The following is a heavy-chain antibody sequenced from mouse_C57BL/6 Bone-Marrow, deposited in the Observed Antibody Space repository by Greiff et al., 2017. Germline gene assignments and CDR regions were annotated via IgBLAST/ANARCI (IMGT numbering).Heavy chain of an antibody. V-gene: IGHV1-55*01. Sequence: QVQLQQPGAELVKPGASVKMSCKASGYTFTSYWITWVKQRPGQGLEWIGDIYPGSGSTNYNEKFKSKATLTVDTSSSTAYMQLSSLTSEDSAVYYRAREREITTVVDWYLHVRGTWATGPVSS. J-gene: IGHJ1*03. CDR1: GYTFTSYW. CDR3: AREREITTVVDWYLHV. D-gene: IGHD1-1*01. CDR2: IYPGSGST.